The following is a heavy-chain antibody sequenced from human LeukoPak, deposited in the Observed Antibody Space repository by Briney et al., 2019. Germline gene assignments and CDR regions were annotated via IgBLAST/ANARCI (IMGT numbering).Heavy chain of an antibody. J-gene: IGHJ6*03. CDR1: GDSVSSNSAA. Sequence: SQTLSLTCAISGDSVSSNSAAWNWIRQSPSRGLEWLGRTYYRSKWYNDYAVSVKSRITINPDTSKNQFSLQLNSVTPEDTAVYYCARGQGGSFRGYYYYYMDVWGKGTTVTVSS. CDR2: TYYRSKWYN. D-gene: IGHD1-26*01. V-gene: IGHV6-1*01. CDR3: ARGQGGSFRGYYYYYMDV.